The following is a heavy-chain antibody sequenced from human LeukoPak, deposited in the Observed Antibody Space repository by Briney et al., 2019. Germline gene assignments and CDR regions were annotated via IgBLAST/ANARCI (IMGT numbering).Heavy chain of an antibody. D-gene: IGHD6-6*01. V-gene: IGHV4-34*01. CDR2: INHSGST. CDR1: GFTFSSYA. CDR3: TRVGGPYSSWRVGWFDP. Sequence: GSLRLSCAASGFTFSSYAMSWIRQPPGKGLEWIGEINHSGSTNYNPSLKSRVTISVDTSKNQFSLKLSSVTAADTAVYYCTRVGGPYSSWRVGWFDPWGQGTLVTVSS. J-gene: IGHJ5*02.